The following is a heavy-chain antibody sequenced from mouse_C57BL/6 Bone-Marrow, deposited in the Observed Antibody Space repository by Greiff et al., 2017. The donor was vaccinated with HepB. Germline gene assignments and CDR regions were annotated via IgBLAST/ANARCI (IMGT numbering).Heavy chain of an antibody. CDR1: GFSFNTYA. Sequence: EAGGGLVQPKGSLKLSCAASGFSFNTYAMNWVRQAPGKGLEWVARIRSKSNNYATYYADSVKDRFTISRDDSESMLYLQMNNLKTEDTAMYYCVSPLLLRPVAGYAMDYWGQGTSVTVSS. CDR2: IRSKSNNYAT. V-gene: IGHV10-1*01. CDR3: VSPLLLRPVAGYAMDY. J-gene: IGHJ4*01. D-gene: IGHD1-1*01.